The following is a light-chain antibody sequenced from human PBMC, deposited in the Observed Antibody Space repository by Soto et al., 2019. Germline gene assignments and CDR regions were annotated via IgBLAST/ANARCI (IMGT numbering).Light chain of an antibody. J-gene: IGKJ1*01. CDR2: GAS. CDR1: QSVSSR. CDR3: LRYTSSQWT. V-gene: IGKV3-20*01. Sequence: THSPSSLSASVGDRVTITCRASQSVSSRLAWYQQKPGQAPRXLISGASSRATGIPDRFSGSGSATDLTITISRLEPEDCEVDVCLRYTSSQWTFCPGTKVDIK.